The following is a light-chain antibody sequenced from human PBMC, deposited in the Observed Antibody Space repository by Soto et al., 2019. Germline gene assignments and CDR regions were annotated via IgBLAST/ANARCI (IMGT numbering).Light chain of an antibody. V-gene: IGKV1-39*01. CDR2: AAS. J-gene: IGKJ1*01. CDR1: QSISSY. Sequence: IQMTQSPSSLSASVGDRVTITCRASQSISSYLNWYQQKPGKAPKLXIYAASSLQSGVPSRFSGSVSGTDFTLTISSLQHEDCSTYDCQQSYSTPWTFGQGTKVDIK. CDR3: QQSYSTPWT.